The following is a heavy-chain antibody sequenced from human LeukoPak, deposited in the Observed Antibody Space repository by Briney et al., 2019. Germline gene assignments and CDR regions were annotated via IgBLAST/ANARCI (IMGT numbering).Heavy chain of an antibody. CDR2: ISGSSDNM. CDR1: KFTFNDYA. J-gene: IGHJ6*03. CDR3: ARDGYSGSYYRLYYFFMDV. D-gene: IGHD1-26*01. V-gene: IGHV3-23*01. Sequence: GGSLRLSCLASKFTFNDYAMTWVRQAPGKGLEWVSSISGSSDNMDYADSVKGRFTISRDNSENTLYLQMNSLRGEDTAVYYCARDGYSGSYYRLYYFFMDVWGKGTTVTVSS.